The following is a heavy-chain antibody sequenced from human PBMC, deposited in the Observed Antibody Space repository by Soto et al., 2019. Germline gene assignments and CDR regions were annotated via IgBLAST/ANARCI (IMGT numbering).Heavy chain of an antibody. Sequence: SLKISCKVSGYSFINYWIGWVRQMPGKGLEWMAIINPGNSETRYSPAFQGQVTISADKSITTTYLQWYSLNAADTAIYYCARPDNNYVASWGLGTLGSVSS. V-gene: IGHV5-51*01. J-gene: IGHJ1*01. CDR2: INPGNSET. CDR1: GYSFINYW. CDR3: ARPDNNYVAS. D-gene: IGHD4-4*01.